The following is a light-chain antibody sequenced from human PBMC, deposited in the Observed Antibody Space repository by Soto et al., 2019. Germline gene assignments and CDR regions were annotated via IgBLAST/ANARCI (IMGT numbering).Light chain of an antibody. Sequence: QSALTQPASVSGSLGQSITISCTGTSSDVGGYNYVSWYQQHPGKAPKLMIYEVSNRPSGVSNRFSGSKSGNTASLTISGLQAEDEADYYCSSYTSSSTPGVFGGGTKLTVL. CDR3: SSYTSSSTPGV. V-gene: IGLV2-14*01. J-gene: IGLJ3*02. CDR1: SSDVGGYNY. CDR2: EVS.